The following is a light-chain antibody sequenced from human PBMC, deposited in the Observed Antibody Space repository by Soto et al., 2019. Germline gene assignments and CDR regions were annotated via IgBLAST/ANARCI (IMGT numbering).Light chain of an antibody. J-gene: IGLJ1*01. CDR1: SSDVGGYNY. V-gene: IGLV2-8*01. CDR2: DVN. Sequence: QSALTQPPSASGSPGQSVTISCTGTSSDVGGYNYVSWYQQHPGKAPKLMIYDVNQRPSGVPDPFSGSKSGNTASLTVSGLQAEDEADYYCSSYAGTHIVFGTGTKLTVL. CDR3: SSYAGTHIV.